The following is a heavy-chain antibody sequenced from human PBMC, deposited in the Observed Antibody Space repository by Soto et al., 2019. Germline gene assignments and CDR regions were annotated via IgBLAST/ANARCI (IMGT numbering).Heavy chain of an antibody. CDR1: GGSISSSNW. V-gene: IGHV4-4*02. J-gene: IGHJ6*02. D-gene: IGHD3-10*01. Sequence: QVQLQESGPGLVKPSWTLSLTCAVSGGSISSSNWWSWVRQPPGKGLEWIGEIYHSGSTNYNPSLKSRVTISVDKSKNQFSLKLSSVTAADTAVYYCARLWFGELWGDYCYYYGMDVWGQGTTVTVSS. CDR2: IYHSGST. CDR3: ARLWFGELWGDYCYYYGMDV.